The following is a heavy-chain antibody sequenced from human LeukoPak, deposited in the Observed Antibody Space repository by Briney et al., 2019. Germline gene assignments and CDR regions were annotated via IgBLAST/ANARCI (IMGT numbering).Heavy chain of an antibody. CDR3: ARDGANDLFKGGAYFLD. Sequence: GGSLRLSCAASGFTFSTNAMHWVRQTPGKGLEWMAVISYDGNSDTYADPVEGRSTVSRDNSRNILYLQMNSLRNDDTAMYYCARDGANDLFKGGAYFLDWGQGALVIVS. D-gene: IGHD4/OR15-4a*01. CDR2: ISYDGNSD. CDR1: GFTFSTNA. J-gene: IGHJ1*01. V-gene: IGHV3-30*04.